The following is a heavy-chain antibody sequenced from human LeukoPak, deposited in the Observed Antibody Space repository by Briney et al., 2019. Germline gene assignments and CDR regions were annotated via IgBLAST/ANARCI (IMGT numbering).Heavy chain of an antibody. D-gene: IGHD6-13*01. CDR1: GGSISSSNSY. CDR2: IHYSEST. V-gene: IGHV4-39*01. J-gene: IGHJ4*02. Sequence: PSETLSLTCTVSGGSISSSNSYWGWIRQPPGKGLEWIGSIHYSESTYYNPSLKSRVTISVDTSKNQFSLKLSSVTAADTAVYYCVKGTASSALDYWGQGTLVTVSS. CDR3: VKGTASSALDY.